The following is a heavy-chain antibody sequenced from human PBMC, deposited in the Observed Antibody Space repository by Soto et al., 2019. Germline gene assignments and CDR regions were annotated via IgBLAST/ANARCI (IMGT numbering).Heavy chain of an antibody. J-gene: IGHJ6*03. Sequence: PGGSLRLSCAASGFTFSSYGMHWVRQAPGKGLEWVAVISYDGSNKYYADSVKGRFTISRDNSKNTLYLQMNSLRAEDTAVYYCAKLWGYDFWSGYPLNGSPYYYYMDVWGKGTTVTVSS. CDR2: ISYDGSNK. V-gene: IGHV3-30*18. CDR1: GFTFSSYG. CDR3: AKLWGYDFWSGYPLNGSPYYYYMDV. D-gene: IGHD3-3*01.